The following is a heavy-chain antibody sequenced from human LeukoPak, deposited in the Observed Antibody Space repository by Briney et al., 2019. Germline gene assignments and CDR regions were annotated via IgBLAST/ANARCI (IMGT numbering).Heavy chain of an antibody. CDR3: ARAKRNGFDI. D-gene: IGHD2-8*01. Sequence: GGSLRLSCEASGFTFSNYSMNWVRQAPGKGREGGSYIRSSSTTIYYADSVKGRFTISRDNAKNSLYLQMNSLRAEDTAVYYRARAKRNGFDIWGQGTLVTVSS. CDR1: GFTFSNYS. V-gene: IGHV3-48*01. J-gene: IGHJ4*02. CDR2: IRSSSTTI.